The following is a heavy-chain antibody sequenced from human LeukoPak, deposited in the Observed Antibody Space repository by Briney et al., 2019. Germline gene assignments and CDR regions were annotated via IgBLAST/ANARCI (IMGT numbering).Heavy chain of an antibody. V-gene: IGHV3-23*01. D-gene: IGHD4-17*01. Sequence: GGSLRLSCAASGFTFSSHAMSWVRQAPGKGLEWVSAISGGGGSTYYADSVKGRFTISRDNSKNTLYLQMNSLRAEDTAVYYCATTTVTTGYFDYWGQGTLVTVSS. CDR1: GFTFSSHA. J-gene: IGHJ4*02. CDR3: ATTTVTTGYFDY. CDR2: ISGGGGST.